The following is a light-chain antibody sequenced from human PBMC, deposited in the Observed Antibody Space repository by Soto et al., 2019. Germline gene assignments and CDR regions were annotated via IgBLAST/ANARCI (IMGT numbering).Light chain of an antibody. CDR2: DAS. CDR1: QSVGGSY. J-gene: IGKJ4*01. Sequence: IVLTQSPGTLSLSPGERATLSCRASQSVGGSYVGWYQQKPGQAPRLIIYDASVRATGIPARFSGIGSGTDFTLTISSLEPEDFAVYYCQEGTYWPAFGGGTKVDI. CDR3: QEGTYWPA. V-gene: IGKV3D-20*02.